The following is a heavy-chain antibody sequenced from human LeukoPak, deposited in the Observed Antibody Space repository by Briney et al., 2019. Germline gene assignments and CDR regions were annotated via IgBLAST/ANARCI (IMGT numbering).Heavy chain of an antibody. Sequence: PSETLSLTCTVSGGSISSYCWSWIRQPPGKGLEWIGNIYYSGSTNYNPSLKSRVTISVDTSKNQSSLKLSSATAADTAVYYCARATRSSGYYATFDYWGQGTLVTVSS. J-gene: IGHJ4*02. D-gene: IGHD3-22*01. CDR2: IYYSGST. V-gene: IGHV4-59*01. CDR1: GGSISSYC. CDR3: ARATRSSGYYATFDY.